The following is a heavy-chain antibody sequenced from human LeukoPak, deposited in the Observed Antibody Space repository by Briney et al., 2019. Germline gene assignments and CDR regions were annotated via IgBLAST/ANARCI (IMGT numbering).Heavy chain of an antibody. V-gene: IGHV1-8*01. D-gene: IGHD4-17*01. Sequence: GASVKVSCKASGYTFTSYDINWVRQATGQGLEWMGWMNPNSGNTGYAQKFQGRVTMTRNIFISTAYMELRSLRSDDTAVYYCARDPGGTTVTTMDYWGQGTLVTVSS. CDR3: ARDPGGTTVTTMDY. CDR2: MNPNSGNT. J-gene: IGHJ4*02. CDR1: GYTFTSYD.